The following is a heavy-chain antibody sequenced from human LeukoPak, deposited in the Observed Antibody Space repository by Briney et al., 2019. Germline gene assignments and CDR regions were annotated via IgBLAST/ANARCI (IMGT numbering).Heavy chain of an antibody. V-gene: IGHV3-21*01. CDR3: ARENGDYGWFDP. CDR2: ISSSSSYI. D-gene: IGHD4-17*01. CDR1: GFTFSSYS. J-gene: IGHJ5*02. Sequence: GGSLRLSCAASGFTFSSYSMNWVRQAPGKGLEWVSSISSSSSYIYYADSVKGRFTISRDNAKNSLYLQMNSLRAEDTAVYYCARENGDYGWFDPWGQGTLVTVSS.